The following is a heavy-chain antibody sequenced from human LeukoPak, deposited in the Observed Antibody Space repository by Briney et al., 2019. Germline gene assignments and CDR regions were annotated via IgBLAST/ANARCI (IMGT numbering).Heavy chain of an antibody. Sequence: GGSPRLSCAASGFTFSDYYMSWIRQAPGKGLEWVSYISSSGSTIYYADSVKGRFTISRDNAKNSLYLQMNSLRAEDTAVYYCARVDTAMDFDYWGQGTLVTVSS. CDR2: ISSSGSTI. CDR1: GFTFSDYY. J-gene: IGHJ4*02. CDR3: ARVDTAMDFDY. V-gene: IGHV3-11*01. D-gene: IGHD5-18*01.